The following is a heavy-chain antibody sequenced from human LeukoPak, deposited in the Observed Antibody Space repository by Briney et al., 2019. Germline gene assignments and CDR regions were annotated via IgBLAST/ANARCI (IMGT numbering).Heavy chain of an antibody. D-gene: IGHD3-22*01. V-gene: IGHV3-7*04. CDR2: IKQDGSEK. J-gene: IGHJ4*02. CDR1: GFTFSSYW. CDR3: ARGLGGGGETYYYDSSGYYWVIFDY. Sequence: GGSLRLSCAASGFTFSSYWMSWVRQAPGKGLEWVANIKQDGSEKYYVDSVKGRFTISRDNAKNSLYLQMNSLRAEDTAVYYWARGLGGGGETYYYDSSGYYWVIFDYWGQGTLVTVSS.